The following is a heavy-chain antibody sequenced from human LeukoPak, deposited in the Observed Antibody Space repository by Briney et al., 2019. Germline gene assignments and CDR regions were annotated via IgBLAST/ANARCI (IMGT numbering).Heavy chain of an antibody. CDR2: ISGSGKIR. CDR1: GFTFSDYN. Sequence: GGSLRLSCAASGFTFSDYNMGWIRQAPGKGLEWVSDISGSGKIRYNGDSVKGRFTISRDNSKNTLYLQMNSLRAEDTAVYYCAKKGVVVSATMFDYWGQGALVTVSS. CDR3: AKKGVVVSATMFDY. V-gene: IGHV3-11*01. J-gene: IGHJ4*02. D-gene: IGHD2-15*01.